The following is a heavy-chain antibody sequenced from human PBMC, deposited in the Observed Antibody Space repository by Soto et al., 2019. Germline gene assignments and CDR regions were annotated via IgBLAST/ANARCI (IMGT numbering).Heavy chain of an antibody. V-gene: IGHV1-46*01. D-gene: IGHD3-9*01. CDR2: INLSAGST. J-gene: IGHJ6*02. Sequence: GASVKVSCKASGHTFTSYYMHWVRQAPGQGLEWIGIINLSAGSTSYAQKFQGRVTITRDTSTSTVYMDLSSLRSEDTAVYYCATGDRDIVTTYSYSMDVWGQGTTVTVSS. CDR3: ATGDRDIVTTYSYSMDV. CDR1: GHTFTSYY.